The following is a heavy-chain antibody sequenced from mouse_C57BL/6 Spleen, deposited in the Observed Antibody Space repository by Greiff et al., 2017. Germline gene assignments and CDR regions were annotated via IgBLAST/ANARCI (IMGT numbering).Heavy chain of an antibody. CDR3: ARSTVVATDWYFDV. CDR1: GYSFTDYN. Sequence: VQLQQSGPELVKPGASVKISCKASGYSFTDYNMNWVKQSNGKSLEWIGVINPNYGTTSYNQKFKGKATLTVDQSSSTAYMQLNSLTSADSAVYYCARSTVVATDWYFDVWGTGTTVTVSS. J-gene: IGHJ1*03. D-gene: IGHD1-1*01. V-gene: IGHV1-39*01. CDR2: INPNYGTT.